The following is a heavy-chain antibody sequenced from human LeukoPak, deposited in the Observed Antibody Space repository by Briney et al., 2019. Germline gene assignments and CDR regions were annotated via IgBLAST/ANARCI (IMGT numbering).Heavy chain of an antibody. CDR3: ARVPYGGNYFDY. V-gene: IGHV1-18*01. CDR2: ITTSNGNT. D-gene: IGHD4-23*01. CDR1: GYTFTNYG. Sequence: GSLKVSCTASGYTFTNYGISWVRQAPGQGLEWMGWITTSNGNTNYAEQLQGIATMTIDTPTSTAYMELRSLRSGDTAFYYCARVPYGGNYFDYWGEETLVTASS. J-gene: IGHJ4*02.